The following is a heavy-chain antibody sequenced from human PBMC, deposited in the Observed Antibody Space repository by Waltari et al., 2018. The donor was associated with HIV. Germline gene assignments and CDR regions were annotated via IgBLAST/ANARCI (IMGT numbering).Heavy chain of an antibody. CDR2: VTPTGTT. J-gene: IGHJ5*01. D-gene: IGHD4-17*01. Sequence: QAQLQQWGAGLLKPSETLSLKCAVYGGSFSGHYWSWIRQTPGKGLEWIGEVTPTGTTHYNPSLKSRVTISVDTSLNQFSLKVSSVTAADTAVYYCAKILGTVTSNWFDSWGHGNLVIVSS. CDR3: AKILGTVTSNWFDS. CDR1: GGSFSGHY. V-gene: IGHV4-34*02.